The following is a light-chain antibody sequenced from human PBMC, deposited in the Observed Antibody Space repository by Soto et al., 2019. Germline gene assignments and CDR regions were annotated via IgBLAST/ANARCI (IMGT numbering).Light chain of an antibody. CDR3: CSYAGSYNVV. Sequence: QSALTQPRSVSGSPGQSVTISCTGTSSDVGGYNYVSWYQQHPGKAPKLMIYDVSKRPSGVPDRFSGSKSGNTSSLTISGIQAEDEADYYCCSYAGSYNVVFGGGNKVTVL. V-gene: IGLV2-11*01. CDR1: SSDVGGYNY. J-gene: IGLJ2*01. CDR2: DVS.